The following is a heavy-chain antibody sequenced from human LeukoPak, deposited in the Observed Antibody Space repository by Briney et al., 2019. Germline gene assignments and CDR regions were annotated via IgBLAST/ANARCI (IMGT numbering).Heavy chain of an antibody. J-gene: IGHJ4*02. D-gene: IGHD4-17*01. CDR2: ISGSGDKT. CDR1: GFTFSSYT. V-gene: IGHV3-23*01. Sequence: GGSLRLSCAASGFTFSSYTMSWVRQAPGKGPEWVSAISGSGDKTYYADSVKGRFTISRDNSKNTLYLQINSLRVGDTALYYCAKEGDDYDAKGDYFHYWGQGTQAILSS. CDR3: AKEGDDYDAKGDYFHY.